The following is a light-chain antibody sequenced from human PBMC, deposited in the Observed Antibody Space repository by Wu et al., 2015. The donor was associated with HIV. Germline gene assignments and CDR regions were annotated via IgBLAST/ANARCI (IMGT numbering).Light chain of an antibody. Sequence: DIQMTQSPSSLSASVGDRVTISCQASQDISNHLNWYQQKVGKAPKLLIYDASNLEAGVPSGLSGSGSGTNFTFTISSLQPEDIATYYCQQYENLPVTFGGGTKV. CDR1: QDISNH. CDR2: DAS. V-gene: IGKV1-33*01. CDR3: QQYENLPVT. J-gene: IGKJ4*01.